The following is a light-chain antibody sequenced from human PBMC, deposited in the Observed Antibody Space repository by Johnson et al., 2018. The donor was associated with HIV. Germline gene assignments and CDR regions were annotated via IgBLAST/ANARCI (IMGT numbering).Light chain of an antibody. J-gene: IGLJ1*01. V-gene: IGLV1-51*01. CDR1: SSNIGSNT. Sequence: QSVLTQPPSASGPPVQRVTISCSGSSSNIGSNTVNWYQQLPGTAPKLLIYDSDKRPSGIPDRFSGSRSGTSATLDITGLQTGDEADYYCGAWDSGLTAHFVFGSVTTITVL. CDR3: GAWDSGLTAHFV. CDR2: DSD.